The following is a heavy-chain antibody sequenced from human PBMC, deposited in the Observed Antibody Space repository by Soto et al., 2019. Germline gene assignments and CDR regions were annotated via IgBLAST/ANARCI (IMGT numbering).Heavy chain of an antibody. CDR1: GGSISSGDYY. CDR2: IYYSGST. V-gene: IGHV4-30-4*01. CDR3: ARVESSSWYPLGHYYYGMDV. Sequence: NPSETLSLTCTVSGGSISSGDYYWSWIRQPPGKGLEWIGYIYYSGSTYYNPSLKSRVTISVDTSKNQFSLKLSSVTAADTAVYYCARVESSSWYPLGHYYYGMDVWGQGTTVTVSS. J-gene: IGHJ6*02. D-gene: IGHD6-13*01.